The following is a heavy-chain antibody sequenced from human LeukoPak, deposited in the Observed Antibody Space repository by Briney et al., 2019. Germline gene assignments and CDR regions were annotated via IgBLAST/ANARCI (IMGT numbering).Heavy chain of an antibody. CDR2: ISTYNGNT. V-gene: IGHV1-18*03. CDR3: ARSVRNWFDP. CDR1: GYTFTSHG. Sequence: GASVKVSCKASGYTFTSHGISWVRQAPGQGLEWMGWISTYNGNTNYAQKLQGRVSMTTDTSASTAYMELSSLRSEDMAVYYCARSVRNWFDPWGQGTLVTVSS. D-gene: IGHD6-6*01. J-gene: IGHJ5*02.